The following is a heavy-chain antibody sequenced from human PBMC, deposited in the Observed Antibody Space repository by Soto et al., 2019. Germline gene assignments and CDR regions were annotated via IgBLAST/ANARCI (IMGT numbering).Heavy chain of an antibody. CDR1: GLTFSRFG. CDR2: ILHDGSKT. CDR3: VKDQDLVFGYFTS. V-gene: IGHV3-30*18. J-gene: IGHJ4*02. D-gene: IGHD3-10*02. Sequence: GGSLRLSCAASGLTFSRFGMHWVRQAPGKGLEWLTFILHDGSKTYYADAVKGRFSVSRDNSKNTQYLQMNSLRAEDTALYYCVKDQDLVFGYFTSWGQGTLVTVSS.